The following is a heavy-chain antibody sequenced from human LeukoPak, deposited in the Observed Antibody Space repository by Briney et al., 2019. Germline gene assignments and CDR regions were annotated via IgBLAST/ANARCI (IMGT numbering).Heavy chain of an antibody. J-gene: IGHJ4*02. D-gene: IGHD6-19*01. Sequence: SETLSLTCAVYGGSFSGYYWSWIRQPPGKGLEWIGEINHSGSTNYNPSLKSRVTISVDTSKNQFSLKLSSVTVADTAVYYCARGRGSSGMPDYWGQGTLVTVSS. V-gene: IGHV4-34*01. CDR1: GGSFSGYY. CDR3: ARGRGSSGMPDY. CDR2: INHSGST.